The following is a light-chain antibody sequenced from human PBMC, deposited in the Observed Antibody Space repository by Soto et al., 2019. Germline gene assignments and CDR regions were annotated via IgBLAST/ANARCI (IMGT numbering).Light chain of an antibody. CDR1: NSNVGGGYD. Sequence: QSVLTQPPSVSGAPGQTVTISCTGSNSNVGGGYDVHWYQQLPGSAPKLLIYANNNRPSGVPDRFSGSKSGTSASLAITGLQAEDEADYYCSSYTDINTVLFGGGTKLTVL. V-gene: IGLV1-40*01. J-gene: IGLJ2*01. CDR3: SSYTDINTVL. CDR2: ANN.